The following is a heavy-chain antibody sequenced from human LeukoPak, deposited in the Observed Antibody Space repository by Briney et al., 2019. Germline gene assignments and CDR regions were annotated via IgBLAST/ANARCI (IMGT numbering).Heavy chain of an antibody. D-gene: IGHD3-22*01. CDR2: IYYSGST. CDR3: ARDASTMIVDAFDI. Sequence: SETLSLTCTVSGGSISSSSYYWGWIRQPPGKGLEWIGSIYYSGSTYYNPSLKSRVTISVDTSKNQFSLKLSSVTAADTAVYYCARDASTMIVDAFDIWGQGTMVTVSS. V-gene: IGHV4-39*07. CDR1: GGSISSSSYY. J-gene: IGHJ3*02.